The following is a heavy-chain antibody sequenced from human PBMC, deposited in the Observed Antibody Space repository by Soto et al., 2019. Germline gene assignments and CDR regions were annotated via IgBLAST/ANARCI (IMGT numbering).Heavy chain of an antibody. J-gene: IGHJ6*02. Sequence: GGSLRLSCAASGFTFSSYAMSWVRQAPGKGLEWVSAISGSGGSTYYADSVKGRFTISRDNSKNTLYLQMNSLRAEDKTVYYSAKTRAYCSSTSCYVRGGDYGMDVWGQGTTVTVSS. V-gene: IGHV3-23*01. CDR2: ISGSGGST. CDR1: GFTFSSYA. CDR3: AKTRAYCSSTSCYVRGGDYGMDV. D-gene: IGHD2-2*01.